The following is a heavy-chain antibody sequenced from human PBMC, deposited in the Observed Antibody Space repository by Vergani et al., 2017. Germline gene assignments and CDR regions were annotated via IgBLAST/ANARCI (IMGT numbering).Heavy chain of an antibody. D-gene: IGHD3-22*01. J-gene: IGHJ4*02. Sequence: QVQLQQWGAGLLKPSETLYLTCAVYGGSFSGYYWSWIRQPPGKGLEWIGEINHSGSTNYNPSLKSRVTISVDTSKNQFSLKLSSVTAADTAVYYCAIYYYDSSGYYQNDYWGQGTLVTVSS. CDR3: AIYYYDSSGYYQNDY. CDR2: INHSGST. V-gene: IGHV4-34*01. CDR1: GGSFSGYY.